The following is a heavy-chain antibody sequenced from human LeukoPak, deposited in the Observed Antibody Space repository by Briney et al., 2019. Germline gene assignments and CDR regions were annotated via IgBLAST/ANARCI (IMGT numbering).Heavy chain of an antibody. J-gene: IGHJ4*02. CDR2: ISTYNGNT. V-gene: IGHV1-18*01. CDR1: GYTFTDYG. D-gene: IGHD4-23*01. Sequence: ASVKVSCKASGYTFTDYGINWVRQAPGQGLEWVGWISTYNGNTNYAQKLQGRVTMTTDTSTSTAYMELRSVRSDGTAVYYCARVPTTVINPLDYWGQGNLVTVSS. CDR3: ARVPTTVINPLDY.